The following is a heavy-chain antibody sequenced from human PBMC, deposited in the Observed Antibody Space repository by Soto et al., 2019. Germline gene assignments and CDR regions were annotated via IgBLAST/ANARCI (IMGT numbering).Heavy chain of an antibody. CDR3: ASSRYGDYNTVDY. CDR1: GGSISSGGYY. J-gene: IGHJ4*02. CDR2: IYYSGST. D-gene: IGHD4-17*01. V-gene: IGHV4-31*03. Sequence: SETLSLTCTVSGGSISSGGYYWSWIRQHPGKGLEWIGYIYYSGSTYYNPSLKSRVTISVDTSKNQFSLKLSSVTAADTAVYYCASSRYGDYNTVDYWGQGTLVTVSS.